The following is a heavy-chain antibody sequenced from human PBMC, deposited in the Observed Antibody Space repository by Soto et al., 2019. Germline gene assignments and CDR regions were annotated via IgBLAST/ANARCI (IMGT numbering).Heavy chain of an antibody. CDR2: IWYDGSNK. Sequence: SLRLSCAASGFTFSSYGMHWVRQAPGKGLEWVAVIWYDGSNKYYADSVKGRFTISRDNSKNTLYLQMNSLRAEDTAVYYCAREDYDILTGYSAEVYYYYMDVWGKGTTVPVSS. J-gene: IGHJ6*03. D-gene: IGHD3-9*01. V-gene: IGHV3-33*01. CDR1: GFTFSSYG. CDR3: AREDYDILTGYSAEVYYYYMDV.